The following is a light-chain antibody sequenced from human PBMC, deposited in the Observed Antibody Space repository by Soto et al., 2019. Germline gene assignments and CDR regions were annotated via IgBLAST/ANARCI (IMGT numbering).Light chain of an antibody. CDR3: GSWDSSLSAYV. V-gene: IGLV1-51*01. Sequence: QSVLTQPPSVSAAPGQKVTISCSGSSSNLGNSYVSWYQQLPGTAPKLLIYDNNNRPSGIPDRFSGSKSGTSATLGITGFQTGDEADYYCGSWDSSLSAYVFGTGTKVTVL. CDR1: SSNLGNSY. J-gene: IGLJ1*01. CDR2: DNN.